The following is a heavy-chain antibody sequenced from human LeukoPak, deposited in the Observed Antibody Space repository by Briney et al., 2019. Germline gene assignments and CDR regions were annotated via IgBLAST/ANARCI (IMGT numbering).Heavy chain of an antibody. CDR2: IYSGGST. Sequence: GSLRLSCAASGFTVSSNYMSWVRQAPGKGLEWVSVIYSGGSTYYADSVKGRFTISRDNSKNTLYLQMNSLRAEDTAVYYCAKIPLRDGMGYWGQGTLVTVSS. CDR1: GFTVSSNY. CDR3: AKIPLRDGMGY. J-gene: IGHJ4*02. V-gene: IGHV3-66*01.